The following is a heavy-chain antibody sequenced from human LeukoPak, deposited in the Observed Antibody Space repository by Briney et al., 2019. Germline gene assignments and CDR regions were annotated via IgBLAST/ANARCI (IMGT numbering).Heavy chain of an antibody. V-gene: IGHV4-4*07. Sequence: SETLSLTCTVSGGSISSYYWSWIRQPAGKGLEWIGRIYTSGSTNYNPSLKSRVTMSVDTSKNQFSLKLSSVTAADTAVYYCARETGSNYCGSGSYHYYYYMDVWGKGTTVTVSS. J-gene: IGHJ6*03. D-gene: IGHD3-10*01. CDR2: IYTSGST. CDR3: ARETGSNYCGSGSYHYYYYMDV. CDR1: GGSISSYY.